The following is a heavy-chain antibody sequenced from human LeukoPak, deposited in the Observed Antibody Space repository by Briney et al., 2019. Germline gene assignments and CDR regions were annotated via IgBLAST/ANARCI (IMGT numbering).Heavy chain of an antibody. Sequence: PGRSLRLSCAASGFTVSSNYMSWVRQAPGEGLEWVSVIYSGGSTYYADSVKGRFTISRDNSKNTLYLQMNSLRAEDTAVYYCARGSSSWSFDYWGQGTLVTVSS. CDR3: ARGSSSWSFDY. V-gene: IGHV3-66*02. D-gene: IGHD6-13*01. J-gene: IGHJ4*02. CDR2: IYSGGST. CDR1: GFTVSSNY.